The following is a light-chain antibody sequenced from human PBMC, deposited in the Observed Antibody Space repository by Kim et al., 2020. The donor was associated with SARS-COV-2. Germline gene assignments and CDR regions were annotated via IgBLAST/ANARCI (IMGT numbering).Light chain of an antibody. CDR1: SSDVGGYKY. V-gene: IGLV2-14*03. CDR2: DVS. CDR3: SSYARGSIVI. Sequence: GRAITNSRSGTSSDVGGYKYVFWDQQHPDKRHKLIIFDVSNRPSGISDRFSGSKSDNTASLTISGLQAEDGADYYCSSYARGSIVIFGGGTQLTVL. J-gene: IGLJ2*01.